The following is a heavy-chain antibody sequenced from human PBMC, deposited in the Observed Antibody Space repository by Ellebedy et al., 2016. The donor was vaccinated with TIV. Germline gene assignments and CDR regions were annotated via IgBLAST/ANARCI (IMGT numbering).Heavy chain of an antibody. CDR2: INPYSGGT. CDR3: ARGAGFDWLRALDN. V-gene: IGHV1-2*02. D-gene: IGHD3-9*01. Sequence: AASVKVSCKASGYTFTAYFLHWVLQAPRPWLQWMGLINPYSGGTNYAPKFQGRVTMTRDTSISTAYMELSRLRSDDTAVYYCARGAGFDWLRALDNWGQGALVTVSS. CDR1: GYTFTAYF. J-gene: IGHJ4*02.